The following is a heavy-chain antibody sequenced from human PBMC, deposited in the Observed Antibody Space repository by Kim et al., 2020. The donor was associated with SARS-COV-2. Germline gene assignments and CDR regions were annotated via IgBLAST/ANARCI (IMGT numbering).Heavy chain of an antibody. CDR3: AKDRYYGSGSYYPYGMDV. Sequence: SLRLSCAASGFTFGDYAMYWVRQAPGKGLEWVSGISWNSDHIGYADSVKGRFTISRDNAKNSLYLQMNSLRAEDTALYYCAKDRYYGSGSYYPYGMDVWGQGTTVTVSS. V-gene: IGHV3-9*01. D-gene: IGHD3-10*01. CDR2: ISWNSDHI. J-gene: IGHJ6*02. CDR1: GFTFGDYA.